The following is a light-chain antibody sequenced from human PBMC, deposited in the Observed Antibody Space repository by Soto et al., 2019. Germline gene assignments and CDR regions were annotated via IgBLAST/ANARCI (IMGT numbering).Light chain of an antibody. Sequence: DIVVTQSPLTLPVTPGETASISCRSSQSLLHSNGYNYLDWYLQKPGQSPQLLIYLGSNRASGVPDRFGGSGSGTDFTLKISRVEAEDVGVYYCVQALQSPPWTFGQGTKVDIK. V-gene: IGKV2-28*01. CDR3: VQALQSPPWT. J-gene: IGKJ1*01. CDR2: LGS. CDR1: QSLLHSNGYNY.